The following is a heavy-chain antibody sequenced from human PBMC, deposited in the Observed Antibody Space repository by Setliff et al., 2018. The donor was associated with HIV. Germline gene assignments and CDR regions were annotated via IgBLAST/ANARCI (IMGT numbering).Heavy chain of an antibody. D-gene: IGHD4-4*01. CDR2: MYYSGKT. CDR1: GGAIARSYLY. J-gene: IGHJ5*01. V-gene: IGHV4-39*01. CDR3: VGAPSKVQFDS. Sequence: PSETRSLTGTVSGGAIARSYLYWGWIRQPPGKGLEWVGTMYYSGKTFYIPSLQSRVTISADTSKNQLSLKLSPVTAPDTAFYSCVGAPSKVQFDSWGRGILVTVSS.